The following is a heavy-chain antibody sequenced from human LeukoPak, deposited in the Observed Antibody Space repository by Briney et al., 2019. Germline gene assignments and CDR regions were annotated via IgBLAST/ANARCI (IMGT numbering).Heavy chain of an antibody. V-gene: IGHV4-39*01. CDR2: IYYSGST. CDR1: GGSISSYY. CDR3: ARLESVLRYFDWLGTFEI. D-gene: IGHD3-9*01. J-gene: IGHJ3*02. Sequence: SETLSLTCTVSGGSISSYYWGWIRQPPGEGLEWIGSIYYSGSTYYNPSLKSRVTISVDTSKNQFSLKLSSVTAADTAVYYCARLESVLRYFDWLGTFEIWGQGTMVTVSS.